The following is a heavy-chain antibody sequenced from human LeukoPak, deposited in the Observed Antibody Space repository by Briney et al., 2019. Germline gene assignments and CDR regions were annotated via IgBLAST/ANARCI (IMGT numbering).Heavy chain of an antibody. CDR1: GYTFTSYG. CDR3: ARVGNWNGNYYYHMDV. Sequence: ASVKVSCKASGYTFTSYGLSWVRQAPGQGLDWMGWISAYNGNTNYAQKLQDRVTMTTDTSTSTAYMELRSLRSDDTAVYYCARVGNWNGNYYYHMDVWGKGTTVTVSS. J-gene: IGHJ6*03. CDR2: ISAYNGNT. V-gene: IGHV1-18*01. D-gene: IGHD1-1*01.